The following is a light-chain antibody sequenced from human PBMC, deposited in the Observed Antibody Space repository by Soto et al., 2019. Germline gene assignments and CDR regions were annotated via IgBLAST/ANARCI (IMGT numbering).Light chain of an antibody. CDR2: HAS. CDR3: QQRSNRPIT. J-gene: IGKJ5*01. Sequence: EFVFTQSPATLSVSPGERATLSCRASQSVSSYLAWYQQKPGQAPRLLVYHASNRATGVPARFSGSGSGTDFTLTISNLEPEDFAVYYCQQRSNRPITFGQGTRLEIK. V-gene: IGKV3-11*01. CDR1: QSVSSY.